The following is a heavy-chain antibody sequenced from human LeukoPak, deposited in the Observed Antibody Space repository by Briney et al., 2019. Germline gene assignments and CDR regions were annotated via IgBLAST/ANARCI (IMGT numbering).Heavy chain of an antibody. CDR2: IYTSGST. Sequence: PSETLSLTCTVSGGSISSYYWSWIRQPPGKGLEWIGYIYTSGSTNYNPPLKSRVTISVDTSKNQFSLKLSSVTAADTAVYYCARLSAVLNWFDPWGQGTLVTVSS. CDR1: GGSISSYY. CDR3: ARLSAVLNWFDP. D-gene: IGHD3-10*01. V-gene: IGHV4-4*09. J-gene: IGHJ5*02.